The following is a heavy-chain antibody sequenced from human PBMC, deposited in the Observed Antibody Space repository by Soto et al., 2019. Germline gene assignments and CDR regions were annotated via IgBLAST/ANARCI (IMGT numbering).Heavy chain of an antibody. CDR2: INHSGST. Sequence: QVQLQQWGAGLLKPSETLSLTCAVYGGSFSGYYWSWIRQPPGKGLEWIGEINHSGSTNYNPSLKSRVTISVDTSKIQFSLKLSSVTAADTAVYYCARGLPGYYDSSGYPRWGYYFDYWGQGTLVTVSS. CDR3: ARGLPGYYDSSGYPRWGYYFDY. V-gene: IGHV4-34*01. CDR1: GGSFSGYY. D-gene: IGHD3-22*01. J-gene: IGHJ4*02.